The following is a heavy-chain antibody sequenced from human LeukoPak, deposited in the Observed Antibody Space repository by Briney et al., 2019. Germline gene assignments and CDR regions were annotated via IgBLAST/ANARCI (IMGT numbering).Heavy chain of an antibody. V-gene: IGHV1-2*02. CDR2: INPNSGGT. CDR3: ARSRGIVVVPAAPRNNWFDP. Sequence: ASVKVSCKASGYTFTGYYMHWVRQAPGQGLEWMGWINPNSGGTNYAQKFQGRVTMTRDTSISTAYMELSRLRSDDTAVYYCARSRGIVVVPAAPRNNWFDPWGQGTLVTVSS. CDR1: GYTFTGYY. J-gene: IGHJ5*02. D-gene: IGHD2-2*01.